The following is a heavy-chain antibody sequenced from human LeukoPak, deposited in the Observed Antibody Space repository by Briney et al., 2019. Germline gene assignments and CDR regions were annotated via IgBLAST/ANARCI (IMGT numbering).Heavy chain of an antibody. D-gene: IGHD3-3*01. CDR3: ARDSDLELEYFDY. J-gene: IGHJ4*02. V-gene: IGHV1-69*04. Sequence: SVKVFCKASGYTFTGYYMHWVRQAPGQGLEWMGRIIPILGIANYAQKFQGRVTITADKSTSTAYMELSSLRSEDTAVYYCARDSDLELEYFDYWGQGTLVTVSS. CDR2: IIPILGIA. CDR1: GYTFTGYY.